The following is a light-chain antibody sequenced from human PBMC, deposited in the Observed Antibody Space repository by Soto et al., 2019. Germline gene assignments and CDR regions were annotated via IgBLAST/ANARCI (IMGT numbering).Light chain of an antibody. CDR1: QSVTSSY. J-gene: IGKJ5*01. CDR2: DTS. V-gene: IGKV3D-20*02. Sequence: EIVLTQSPGTLSLSPGERATLSCRASQSVTSSYLAWYQQRPGQTPSLLIYDTSTRATGIPDRFSGSGSGTDFTLAISRLEPEDFAVYYCQQRSNWPPITFGQGTRLEIK. CDR3: QQRSNWPPIT.